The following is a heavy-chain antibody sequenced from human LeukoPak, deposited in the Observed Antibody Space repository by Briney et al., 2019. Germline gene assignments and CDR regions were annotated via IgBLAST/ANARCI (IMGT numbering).Heavy chain of an antibody. CDR1: ADSLSSGGHY. CDR2: IHHSGSS. Sequence: KSSQTLSLTCTVSADSLSSGGHYWAWIRHLPGKGLESIGFIHHSGSSRHNPSLKDRVAISVDASRKQFALRLSSVTAADTAIYYCARGGNRFGGFYFDYWGQGIQVIVSS. D-gene: IGHD3-10*01. V-gene: IGHV4-31*03. CDR3: ARGGNRFGGFYFDY. J-gene: IGHJ4*02.